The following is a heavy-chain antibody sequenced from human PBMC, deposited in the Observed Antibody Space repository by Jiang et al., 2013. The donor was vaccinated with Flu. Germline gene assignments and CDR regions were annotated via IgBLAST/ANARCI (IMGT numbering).Heavy chain of an antibody. CDR3: ARTVTSGPLGYFDY. CDR2: MYYSGST. J-gene: IGHJ4*02. V-gene: IGHV4-31*03. Sequence: PGLVKPAQALSLTCTVSRGSITSGSFWWGWIRQRPGKGLEWLGHMYYSGSTYYNPSLRSRLSISADTSKNQFSLQLTSVTAADTAVYYCARTVTSGPLGYFDYWGPGTLVSVSS. CDR1: RGSITSGSFW. D-gene: IGHD4-11*01.